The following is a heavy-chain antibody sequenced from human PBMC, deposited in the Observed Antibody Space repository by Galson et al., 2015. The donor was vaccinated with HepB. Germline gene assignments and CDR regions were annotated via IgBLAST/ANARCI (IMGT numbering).Heavy chain of an antibody. V-gene: IGHV7-4-1*02. J-gene: IGHJ6*03. CDR1: GYTFTSYA. CDR2: INTNTGNP. CDR3: ARAPPLVVVAATGYYYYYMDV. D-gene: IGHD2-15*01. Sequence: SVKVSCKASGYTFTSYAMNWVRQAPGQGLEWMGWINTNTGNPTYAQGFTGRFVFSLDTSVSTAYLQISSLKAEDTAVYYCARAPPLVVVAATGYYYYYMDVWGKGTTVTVSS.